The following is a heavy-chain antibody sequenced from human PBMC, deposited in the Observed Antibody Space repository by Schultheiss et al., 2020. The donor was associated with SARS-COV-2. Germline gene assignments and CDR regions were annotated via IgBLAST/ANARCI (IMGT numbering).Heavy chain of an antibody. CDR3: ARPNSRRYGDYGVDY. D-gene: IGHD4-17*01. Sequence: GESLKISCKGSGYSFTSYWISWVRQMPGKGLEWMGRIDPSDSYTNYSPSFQGLVTISGDKSISTAYLQWSSLKASDTAMYYCARPNSRRYGDYGVDYWGQGTLVTVSS. V-gene: IGHV5-10-1*01. CDR2: IDPSDSYT. J-gene: IGHJ4*02. CDR1: GYSFTSYW.